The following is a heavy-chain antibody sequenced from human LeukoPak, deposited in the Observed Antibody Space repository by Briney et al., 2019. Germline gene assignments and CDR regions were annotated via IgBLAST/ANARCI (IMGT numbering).Heavy chain of an antibody. Sequence: SETLSLTCTVSGGSISSSSFYWGWIRQPPGKGLEWIGNIYYSGSTYYNPSLKSRVIISVDTSKNQFSLKLSSVTAADTAMYYCARLVWFEDRYFDYWGQGTLVTVSS. V-gene: IGHV4-39*01. D-gene: IGHD3-10*01. CDR3: ARLVWFEDRYFDY. CDR2: IYYSGST. J-gene: IGHJ4*02. CDR1: GGSISSSSFY.